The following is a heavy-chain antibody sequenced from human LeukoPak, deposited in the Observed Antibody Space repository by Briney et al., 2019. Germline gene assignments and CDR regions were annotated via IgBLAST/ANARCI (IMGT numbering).Heavy chain of an antibody. D-gene: IGHD3-3*01. CDR1: GGSISSGGYC. J-gene: IGHJ5*02. V-gene: IGHV4-30-2*01. CDR3: ARGGVGEWLPYNWFDP. Sequence: KPSQTLSLTCAVSGGSISSGGYCWSWIRQPPGKGLEWFGYIYHSGSTYYNPSLKSRVTISVDRSKNQFSLKLSSVTAADTAVYYCARGGVGEWLPYNWFDPWGQGTLVTVSS. CDR2: IYHSGST.